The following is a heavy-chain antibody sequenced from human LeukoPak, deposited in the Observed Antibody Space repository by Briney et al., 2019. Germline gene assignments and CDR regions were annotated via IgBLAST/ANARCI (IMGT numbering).Heavy chain of an antibody. J-gene: IGHJ4*02. V-gene: IGHV3-21*01. CDR1: GFTFSSYS. CDR3: ARARLGGVDY. Sequence: GGSLRLSCAASGFTFSSYSMNWVRQAPGKGLEWVSSISSSSSYIYYADSVKGRFTISRDNSKNTLYLQMNSLRAEDTAVYYCARARLGGVDYWGQGTLVTVPS. D-gene: IGHD3-16*01. CDR2: ISSSSSYI.